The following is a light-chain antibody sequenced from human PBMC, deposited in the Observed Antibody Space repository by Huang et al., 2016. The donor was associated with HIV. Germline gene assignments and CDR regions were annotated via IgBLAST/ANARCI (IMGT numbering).Light chain of an antibody. Sequence: EVVLTQSPATLSLSPGERATLSCRGSQGVSSSFAWYQQKPGQASRLLIYAASVRATGIPARFSGSASGTDFTLTISSLEPEDFAVYYCQQRRNWPPYTFGQGTKLEIK. CDR2: AAS. CDR1: QGVSSS. CDR3: QQRRNWPPYT. V-gene: IGKV3-11*01. J-gene: IGKJ2*01.